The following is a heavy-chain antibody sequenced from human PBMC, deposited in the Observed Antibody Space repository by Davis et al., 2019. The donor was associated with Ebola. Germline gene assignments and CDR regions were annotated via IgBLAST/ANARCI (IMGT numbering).Heavy chain of an antibody. CDR3: ASLRRTITGMDDAFDI. V-gene: IGHV5-51*01. J-gene: IGHJ3*02. Sequence: GESLKISCQGSKDSFSFSKWIGRVRLVPGRGLEWIGIIYPGDPDTRYSPSFEGQVTISADKSIRTAYLQWSGLKASDTAMYYCASLRRTITGMDDAFDIWGQGTMVTVSS. CDR2: IYPGDPDT. CDR1: KDSFSFSKW. D-gene: IGHD1-20*01.